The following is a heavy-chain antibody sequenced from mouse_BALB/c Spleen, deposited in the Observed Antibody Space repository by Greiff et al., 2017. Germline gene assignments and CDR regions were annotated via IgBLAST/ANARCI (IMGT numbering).Heavy chain of an antibody. Sequence: VQLQQSGAELVKPGASVKLSCTASGFNITDTYMHWVKQSPEQGLEWIGRIDPANGNTKYDPTFQGRATITADTSSNTAYLQLSSLTSEDTAVYYCARARDYYGRFDYWGQGTTLTVSA. CDR3: ARARDYYGRFDY. J-gene: IGHJ2*01. D-gene: IGHD1-1*01. CDR2: IDPANGNT. CDR1: GFNITDTY. V-gene: IGHV14-3*02.